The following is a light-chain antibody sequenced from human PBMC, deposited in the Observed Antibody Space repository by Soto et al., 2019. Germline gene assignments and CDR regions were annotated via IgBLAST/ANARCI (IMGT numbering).Light chain of an antibody. V-gene: IGLV3-21*04. J-gene: IGLJ2*01. CDR3: QVGDSSSDHPVV. Sequence: SYVLTQPPSVSVAPGMTARITCGADNIGSKNIHWYQLKPGQAPVLVIYYDRYRPSGISERFSGSNSGNTATLTITRAEAGDEGDYYCQVGDSSSDHPVVFGGGTQLTVL. CDR1: NIGSKN. CDR2: YDR.